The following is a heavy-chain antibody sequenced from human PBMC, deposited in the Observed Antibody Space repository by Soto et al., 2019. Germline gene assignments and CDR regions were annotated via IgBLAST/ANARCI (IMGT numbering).Heavy chain of an antibody. Sequence: QVQLVESGGGVVQPGRSLRLSCAASGFTFSNYGMHWVRQAPGKGLEWLAVILNDGSDKKYGDSVKGRVTISRENSKNALNLRINSLRGEDWAVYYCARDDDRPDNGLDMWGQGTIVNVSS. D-gene: IGHD2-8*01. V-gene: IGHV3-33*05. CDR2: ILNDGSDK. CDR3: ARDDDRPDNGLDM. J-gene: IGHJ3*02. CDR1: GFTFSNYG.